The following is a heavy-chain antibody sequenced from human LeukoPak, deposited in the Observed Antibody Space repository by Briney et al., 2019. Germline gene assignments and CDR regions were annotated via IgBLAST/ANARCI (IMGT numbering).Heavy chain of an antibody. CDR3: ARAGWIITSGIDY. CDR1: GGSISRYY. CDR2: MFYTGST. D-gene: IGHD3-10*01. Sequence: PSETLSLTCSVSGGSISRYYWSWIRQSPGKGLEWIGYMFYTGSTNYNPSLKSRVTMSLDTSKNQFSLKLTSVTAADTAVYYCARAGWIITSGIDYWGQGALVTVSS. J-gene: IGHJ4*02. V-gene: IGHV4-59*01.